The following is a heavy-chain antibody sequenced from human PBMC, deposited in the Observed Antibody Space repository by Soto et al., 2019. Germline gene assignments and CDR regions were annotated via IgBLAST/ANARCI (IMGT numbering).Heavy chain of an antibody. V-gene: IGHV1-18*04. CDR3: ASSLAVAGVFDV. CDR2: ISAYNGNT. D-gene: IGHD6-19*01. J-gene: IGHJ3*01. Sequence: ASVTVACKSSCYTFTGYGISWVRQAPGQGLEWMGWISAYNGNTNYAQKLQGRVTMTTDTSTSTAYMELRSLRSDDTAVYYCASSLAVAGVFDVWGQGIIVTVSS. CDR1: CYTFTGYG.